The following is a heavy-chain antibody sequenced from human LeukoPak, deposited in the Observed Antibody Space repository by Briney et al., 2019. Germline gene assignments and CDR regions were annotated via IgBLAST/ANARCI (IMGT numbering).Heavy chain of an antibody. Sequence: PGGSLRLSCAASGXXFXXSGXXXXXXAXGXXLXXVXXIRYDXTNAYYADSVRGRFTISRDNSNNTLYLQMNSLRAEDTAVYYCASPGGSGSYQLDYWGQGTLVTVSS. D-gene: IGHD3-10*01. CDR1: GXXFXXSG. CDR3: ASPGGSGSYQLDY. V-gene: IGHV3-33*01. CDR2: IRYDXTNA. J-gene: IGHJ4*02.